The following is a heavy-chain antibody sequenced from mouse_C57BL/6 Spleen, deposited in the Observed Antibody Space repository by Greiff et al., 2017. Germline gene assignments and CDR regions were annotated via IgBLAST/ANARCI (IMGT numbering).Heavy chain of an antibody. V-gene: IGHV1-26*01. Sequence: EVQLQQSGPELVKPGASVKISCKASGYTFTDYYMNWVKQSHGKSLEWIGDINPNNGGTSYNQKFKGKATLTVDKSSSTAYMELRSLTSSDSAVYYCARYFYYYGSSAWFAYWGQGTLVTVSA. J-gene: IGHJ3*01. D-gene: IGHD1-1*01. CDR2: INPNNGGT. CDR1: GYTFTDYY. CDR3: ARYFYYYGSSAWFAY.